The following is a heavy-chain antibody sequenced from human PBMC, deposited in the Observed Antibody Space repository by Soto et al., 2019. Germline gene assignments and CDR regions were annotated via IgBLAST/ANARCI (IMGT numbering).Heavy chain of an antibody. V-gene: IGHV3-9*01. J-gene: IGHJ6*02. Sequence: EVQLVESGGGLVQPGRSLRLSCAASGFTFDDYAMHWVRQAPGKGLEWVSGISWNSGSIGYADSVKGRFTISRDNAKNSLYLQMNSLRAEDTALYYCAKDTALLYGDYHSRSRYYGMDVWGQGTTVTVSS. CDR3: AKDTALLYGDYHSRSRYYGMDV. CDR1: GFTFDDYA. CDR2: ISWNSGSI. D-gene: IGHD4-17*01.